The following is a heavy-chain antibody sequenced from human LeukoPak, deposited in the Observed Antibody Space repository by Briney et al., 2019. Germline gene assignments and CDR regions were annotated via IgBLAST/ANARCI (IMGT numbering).Heavy chain of an antibody. CDR3: ARDQGTTFYYDSSGYTFDY. CDR2: ISSSSSYI. Sequence: GGSLRLSCAASGFTFSSYSMNWVRQAPGKGLEWVPSISSSSSYIYYADSVKGRFTISRDDAKNSLYLQMNSLRAEDAAVYYCARDQGTTFYYDSSGYTFDYWGQGTLVTVSS. D-gene: IGHD3-22*01. J-gene: IGHJ4*02. V-gene: IGHV3-21*01. CDR1: GFTFSSYS.